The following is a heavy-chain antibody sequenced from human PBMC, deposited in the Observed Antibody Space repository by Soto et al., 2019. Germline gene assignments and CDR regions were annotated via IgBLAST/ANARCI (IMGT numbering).Heavy chain of an antibody. Sequence: SGGSLRLSCRVSGFTFINYAMHWVRQAPGKGLEWVALISGDGSNEYYADSVKGRFTISRDNSRNTLYLQMNSLRADDTAVYYCARHPSHLKTGWLHPWGQGTLVTVSS. J-gene: IGHJ5*02. V-gene: IGHV3-30-3*01. CDR2: ISGDGSNE. CDR3: ARHPSHLKTGWLHP. D-gene: IGHD7-27*01. CDR1: GFTFINYA.